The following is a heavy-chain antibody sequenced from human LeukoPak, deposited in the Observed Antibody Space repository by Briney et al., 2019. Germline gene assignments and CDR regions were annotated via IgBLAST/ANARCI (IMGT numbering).Heavy chain of an antibody. D-gene: IGHD2-2*01. CDR2: IIPIFGTA. V-gene: IGHV1-69*13. J-gene: IGHJ5*02. CDR3: ASTIYCSSTSCYPRDNWFDP. CDR1: GGTFSSYA. Sequence: ASVKVSCKASGGTFSSYAISWVRQAPGQGLEWMGGIIPIFGTANYAQKFQGRVTITADESTSTAYMELSSLRSEDTAVYYCASTIYCSSTSCYPRDNWFDPWGQGTLATVSS.